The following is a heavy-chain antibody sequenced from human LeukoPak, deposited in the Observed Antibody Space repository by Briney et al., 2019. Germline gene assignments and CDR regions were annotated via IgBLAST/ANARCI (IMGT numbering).Heavy chain of an antibody. CDR1: GFTFSTYS. J-gene: IGHJ4*02. CDR3: AILSWDGRGSFY. Sequence: GGSLRLSCAASGFTFSTYSMSWVRQAPGKGLEWVSAIRSGGENTYYADSVRGRFPISRDNSRGTLSLQMNSLRAEDTAVYFCAILSWDGRGSFYWGQGTLVTVSS. CDR2: IRSGGENT. V-gene: IGHV3-23*01. D-gene: IGHD2/OR15-2a*01.